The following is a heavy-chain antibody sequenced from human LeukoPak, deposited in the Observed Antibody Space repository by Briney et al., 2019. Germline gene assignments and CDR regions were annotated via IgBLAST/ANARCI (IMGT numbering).Heavy chain of an antibody. CDR2: IWYDGSNI. CDR1: GISFSSHG. D-gene: IGHD3-22*01. J-gene: IGHJ4*02. CDR3: ARARNDFDSNGFSLLDY. Sequence: PGGSLRLSCAAPGISFSSHGMHWVRQAPGKGLEWVAVIWYDGSNIYYTDSVKGRFTISRDNSKNTLYLQMNSLRAEDTALYYCARARNDFDSNGFSLLDYRGQGTLVTVSS. V-gene: IGHV3-33*01.